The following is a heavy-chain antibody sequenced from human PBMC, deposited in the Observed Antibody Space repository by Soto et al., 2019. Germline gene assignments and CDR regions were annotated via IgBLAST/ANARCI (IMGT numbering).Heavy chain of an antibody. D-gene: IGHD4-17*01. CDR3: ARQSTVNDAFDI. CDR1: GDSISSSSYY. V-gene: IGHV4-39*01. CDR2: IEYSGST. J-gene: IGHJ3*02. Sequence: WETLSLTCTVSGDSISSSSYYWGWIRQPPGKGLEWIGNIEYSGSTYYNPSLKSRVTISVDTSKNQFYLKLSSVTAADTAVYYCARQSTVNDAFDIWGQGTMVTVSS.